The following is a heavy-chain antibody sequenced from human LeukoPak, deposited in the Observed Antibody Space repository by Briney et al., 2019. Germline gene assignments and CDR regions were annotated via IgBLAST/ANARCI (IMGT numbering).Heavy chain of an antibody. V-gene: IGHV3-66*02. CDR1: GFTVSSNY. CDR3: AKEKLGYCSGGSCRDAYDI. D-gene: IGHD2-15*01. CDR2: IYSGGTT. Sequence: GGSLRLSCAASGFTVSSNYMNWVRQAPGKGLEWVSVIYSGGTTYYADSVKGRFTISRDNSKNTLDLQMNSLGAEDTAVYYCAKEKLGYCSGGSCRDAYDIWGQGTMVTVSS. J-gene: IGHJ3*02.